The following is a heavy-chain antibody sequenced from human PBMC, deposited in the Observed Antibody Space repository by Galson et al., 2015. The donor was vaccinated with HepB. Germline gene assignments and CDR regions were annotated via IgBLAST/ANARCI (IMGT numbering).Heavy chain of an antibody. CDR1: GYTFINYE. J-gene: IGHJ4*02. D-gene: IGHD6-13*01. V-gene: IGHV1-3*01. CDR3: ARGPDESKAAAGTLGY. Sequence: SVKVSCKASGYTFINYEIHWVRQAPGQRLEWMGWINAAYGNTRYSQKFQGRVTITRDTSANTAYMNLGSLRSEDTAVYYCARGPDESKAAAGTLGYWGQGTLVTVSS. CDR2: INAAYGNT.